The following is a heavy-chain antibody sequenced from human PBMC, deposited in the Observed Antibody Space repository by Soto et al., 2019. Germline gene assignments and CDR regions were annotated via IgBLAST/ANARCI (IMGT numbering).Heavy chain of an antibody. D-gene: IGHD3-9*01. Sequence: GVSLRLSCAASGFTFSSYAMHWVRQAPGKGLEWVAVISYDGSNKYYADSVKGRFTISRDNSKNTLYLQMNSLRAEDTAVYYCAVSYDILTGYLKFDYWGQGTLVTVSS. CDR3: AVSYDILTGYLKFDY. CDR2: ISYDGSNK. J-gene: IGHJ4*02. CDR1: GFTFSSYA. V-gene: IGHV3-30-3*01.